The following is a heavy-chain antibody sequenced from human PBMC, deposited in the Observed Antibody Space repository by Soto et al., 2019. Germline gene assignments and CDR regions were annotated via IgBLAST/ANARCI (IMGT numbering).Heavy chain of an antibody. J-gene: IGHJ4*02. Sequence: GESLKISCQGSGYSLSNYWIGWVRQMPGKGLEWMGRINPSDSYTTYSPSFQGHVTISADKSISTAYLQWSGLKASDTAMYYCARLGYCTGTSCYTFDSWGQGTLVTVSS. CDR1: GYSLSNYW. V-gene: IGHV5-10-1*01. CDR2: INPSDSYT. CDR3: ARLGYCTGTSCYTFDS. D-gene: IGHD2-2*02.